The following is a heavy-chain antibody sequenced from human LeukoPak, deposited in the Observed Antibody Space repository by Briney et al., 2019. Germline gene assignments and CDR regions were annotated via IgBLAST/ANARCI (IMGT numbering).Heavy chain of an antibody. CDR3: VRLGVNYDMDV. J-gene: IGHJ6*02. CDR2: IHYSGRA. V-gene: IGHV4-59*01. D-gene: IGHD3-16*01. Sequence: SETLSLTCSVSGGSISGYYWTWVRQPPGKGLEWIGQIHYSGRADHNPSLKSRITMTVDTSRNQISLKLSSVTAADTAIYYCVRLGVNYDMDVWGQGTTVTVFS. CDR1: GGSISGYY.